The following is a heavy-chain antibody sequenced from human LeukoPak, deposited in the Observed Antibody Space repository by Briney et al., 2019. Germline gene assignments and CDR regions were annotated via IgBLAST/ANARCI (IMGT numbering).Heavy chain of an antibody. CDR3: ARGGSGISNAFDI. D-gene: IGHD3-10*01. Sequence: PSETLSLTCSVSGGSISSYYWSSIRQPPGKGLEWIGYLYYSGSTNSNPSLKSRVTMSVDTSKNQFSLKLRSVTAADTAVYYCARGGSGISNAFDIWGQGTMVTVSS. CDR2: LYYSGST. J-gene: IGHJ3*02. CDR1: GGSISSYY. V-gene: IGHV4-59*01.